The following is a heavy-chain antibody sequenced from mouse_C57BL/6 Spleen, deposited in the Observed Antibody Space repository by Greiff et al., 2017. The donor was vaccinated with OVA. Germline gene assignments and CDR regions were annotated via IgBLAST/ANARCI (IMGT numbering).Heavy chain of an antibody. CDR3: ARKGDGYPYYYAMDY. J-gene: IGHJ4*01. CDR2: IDPSDSYT. CDR1: GYTFTSYW. D-gene: IGHD2-3*01. V-gene: IGHV1-69*01. Sequence: QVQLQQPGAELVKPGASVKLSCKASGYTFTSYWMHWVKQRTGQGLEWIGEIDPSDSYTNYNQKFKGKSTLTVDKSSSTAYMQLSSLTSEDSAVYYCARKGDGYPYYYAMDYWGQGTSVTVSS.